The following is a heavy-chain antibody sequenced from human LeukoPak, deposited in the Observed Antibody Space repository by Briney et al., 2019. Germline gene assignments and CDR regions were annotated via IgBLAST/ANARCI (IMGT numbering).Heavy chain of an antibody. Sequence: ASVKVSCKASGYTFTNYNIHGVRQASGHGLEWVGGMNPNSGNTDSTQKFQGKLSMTRDTSVSTAYMELTSLRSDETDVYYCARRVADHFDYWGQGTLVTVPS. CDR2: MNPNSGNT. CDR3: ARRVADHFDY. J-gene: IGHJ4*02. V-gene: IGHV1-8*01. CDR1: GYTFTNYN. D-gene: IGHD6-19*01.